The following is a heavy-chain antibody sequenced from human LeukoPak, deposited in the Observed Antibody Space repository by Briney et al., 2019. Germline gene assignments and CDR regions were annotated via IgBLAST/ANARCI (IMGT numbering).Heavy chain of an antibody. D-gene: IGHD4/OR15-4a*01. J-gene: IGHJ5*02. CDR3: ARSYGGNLNWFDP. V-gene: IGHV3-53*01. Sequence: GGSLRLSCAASGFTVSSNYMSWVRQAPGKGLEWVSVIYSGGSTYYADSVKGRFTISRDNSKNTLYLQMNSLRAEDTAVYHCARSYGGNLNWFDPWGQGTLVTVSS. CDR2: IYSGGST. CDR1: GFTVSSNY.